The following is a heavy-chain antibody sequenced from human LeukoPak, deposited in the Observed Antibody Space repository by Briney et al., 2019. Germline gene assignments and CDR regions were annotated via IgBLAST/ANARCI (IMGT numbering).Heavy chain of an antibody. CDR2: IGTRGDT. CDR3: AKAAEQWLGHFDY. V-gene: IGHV3-13*01. Sequence: GGSLRLSCAASGFDFSFNDMHWVRQAPGKALEWLSGIGTRGDTYYLGSVKGRFTISRGDAKNSLYLQMTSLRAGDTAVYYCAKAAEQWLGHFDYWGQGTLVTVSS. J-gene: IGHJ4*02. CDR1: GFDFSFND. D-gene: IGHD6-19*01.